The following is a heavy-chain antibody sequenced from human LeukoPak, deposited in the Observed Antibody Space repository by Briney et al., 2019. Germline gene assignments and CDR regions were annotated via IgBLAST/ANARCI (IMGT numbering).Heavy chain of an antibody. Sequence: PSETLSLTCTVSGGSISSYFWSWIRQPAGKGLEWIGRIYTSVTTNYNPSLKSRVTMSVDTSKNQFSLKLSSVTAADTAVYYCARGDSGSYWGFGYFDCWGQGTLVTVSS. D-gene: IGHD1-26*01. J-gene: IGHJ4*02. CDR1: GGSISSYF. CDR3: ARGDSGSYWGFGYFDC. CDR2: IYTSVTT. V-gene: IGHV4-4*07.